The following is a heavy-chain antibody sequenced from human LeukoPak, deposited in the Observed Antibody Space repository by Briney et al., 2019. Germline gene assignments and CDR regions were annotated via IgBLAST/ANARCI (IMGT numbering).Heavy chain of an antibody. D-gene: IGHD2-2*01. CDR3: AKEFPGVVPAAETWFDP. V-gene: IGHV3-23*01. CDR2: ISGSGGST. CDR1: GFTFSSYA. J-gene: IGHJ5*02. Sequence: GGSLRLSCAASGFTFSSYAMSWVRQAPGKGLEWVSAISGSGGSTYYADSVKGRFTISRDNSKNTLYLQMNSLRAEDTAVYYCAKEFPGVVPAAETWFDPWGQGTLVTVSS.